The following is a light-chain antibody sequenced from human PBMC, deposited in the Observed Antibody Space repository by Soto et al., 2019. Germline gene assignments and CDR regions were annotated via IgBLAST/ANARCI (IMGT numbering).Light chain of an antibody. V-gene: IGKV1-8*01. Sequence: AIRMTQSPSSFSASTGDRVTITCRASQGISRYLAWYQQKPGKAPKLLIYAASTLQSGVPSRFSGSGSGTDFTLTISCLQSEDFATYYCQQYYSYPPITFGQGTRLEIK. J-gene: IGKJ5*01. CDR2: AAS. CDR1: QGISRY. CDR3: QQYYSYPPIT.